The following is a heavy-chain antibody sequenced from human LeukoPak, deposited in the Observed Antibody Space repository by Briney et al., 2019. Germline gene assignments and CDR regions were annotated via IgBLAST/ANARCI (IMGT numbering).Heavy chain of an antibody. J-gene: IGHJ6*03. V-gene: IGHV5-51*01. CDR2: IYPGDSET. Sequence: GESLKISCKGSGYTFTNYWIGWVRQMPGKGLEWMGIIYPGDSETRYSPSFQGQVTISADKSISTAYLQWSSLKASDTAMYYYARHGDIVATIPDYYMDVWGKGTTVTVSS. CDR3: ARHGDIVATIPDYYMDV. CDR1: GYTFTNYW. D-gene: IGHD5-12*01.